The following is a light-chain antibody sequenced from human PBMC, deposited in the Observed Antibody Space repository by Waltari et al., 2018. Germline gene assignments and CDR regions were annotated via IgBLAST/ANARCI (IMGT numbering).Light chain of an antibody. CDR2: AAS. Sequence: DIQMTQSPSSLSASVGDRVTITCRASQNIDRYLNWYQQKPGKAPKLLIYAASSSQSEAPSGFSGSGSGTYFTLTISSPQPEHFATYYCQQSYSVPYTFCQGTKLEI. CDR1: QNIDRY. CDR3: QQSYSVPYT. V-gene: IGKV1-39*01. J-gene: IGKJ2*01.